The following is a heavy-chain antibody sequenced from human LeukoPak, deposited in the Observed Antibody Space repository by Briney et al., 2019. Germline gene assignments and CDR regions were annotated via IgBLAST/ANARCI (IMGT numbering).Heavy chain of an antibody. Sequence: SETLSLTCTVSGYSISSGYYWGWIRQPPGKGLEWIGTIYHSGSTSYNPSLKSRVTISVDTSKNQFSLKLSSVTAAGTAVYYCARVRSSGWVDYWGQGTLVTVSS. V-gene: IGHV4-38-2*02. CDR3: ARVRSSGWVDY. CDR1: GYSISSGYY. J-gene: IGHJ4*02. D-gene: IGHD6-19*01. CDR2: IYHSGST.